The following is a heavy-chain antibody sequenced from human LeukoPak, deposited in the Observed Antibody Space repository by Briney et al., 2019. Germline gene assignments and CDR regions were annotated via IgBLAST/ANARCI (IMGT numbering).Heavy chain of an antibody. CDR1: GYTFTSFY. CDR3: AREDSGTWVFDY. CDR2: INPSGGST. Sequence: ASVKVSCKASGYTFTSFYMHWVRQAPGQGLEWMGIINPSGGSTSYAQKLQGRVTMTRDTSTSTVYMELSSLRSDDTAVYYCAREDSGTWVFDYWGQGTLVTVSS. D-gene: IGHD6-13*01. J-gene: IGHJ4*02. V-gene: IGHV1-46*04.